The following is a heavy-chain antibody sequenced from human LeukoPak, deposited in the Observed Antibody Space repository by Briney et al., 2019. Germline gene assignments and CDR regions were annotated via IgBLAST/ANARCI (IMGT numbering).Heavy chain of an antibody. CDR1: GGSFSGYY. CDR3: ARDPSGSYQYYYYYMDV. V-gene: IGHV4-34*01. Sequence: SETLSLTCAVYGGSFSGYYWSWIRQPPGKGLEWIGEINHSGSTNYNPSLKSRVTISVDTSKNQFSLKLSSVTAADTAVYYCARDPSGSYQYYYYYMDVWGKGTTVTVSS. J-gene: IGHJ6*03. CDR2: INHSGST. D-gene: IGHD1-26*01.